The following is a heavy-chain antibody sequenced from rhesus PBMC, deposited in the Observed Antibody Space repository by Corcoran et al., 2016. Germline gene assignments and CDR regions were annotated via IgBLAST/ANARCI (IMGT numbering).Heavy chain of an antibody. CDR1: GGSLKNNH. Sequence: QVQLQESGPGLVKPSETLSLTCAVSGGSLKNNHWTWIRQPPGQGLEGIGYISATDGSTDHTPSLRSRITISTDTSKNQFSLKLSSVTAADTAVYYCARDGYSGSWNSLDVWGRGVLVTVSS. CDR2: ISATDGST. CDR3: ARDGYSGSWNSLDV. V-gene: IGHV4-160*01. D-gene: IGHD6-25*01. J-gene: IGHJ5-2*02.